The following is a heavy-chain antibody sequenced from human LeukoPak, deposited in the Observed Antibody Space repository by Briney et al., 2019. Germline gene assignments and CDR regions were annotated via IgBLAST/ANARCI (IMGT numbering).Heavy chain of an antibody. CDR3: ARSLWPEDY. CDR1: GFAFSSYC. D-gene: IGHD2-21*01. Sequence: PGGSLRLSCEASGFAFSSYCASWVRQAPGKGLEWVANINQDGNSQNYVDSVRGRSTISKDNAKNSVYLQMNSLRAEDTAVYYCARSLWPEDYWGQGILVTVSS. V-gene: IGHV3-7*01. CDR2: INQDGNSQ. J-gene: IGHJ4*02.